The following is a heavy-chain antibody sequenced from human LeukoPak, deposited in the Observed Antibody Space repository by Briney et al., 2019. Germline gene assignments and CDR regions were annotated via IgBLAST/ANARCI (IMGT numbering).Heavy chain of an antibody. CDR2: ISYDGSNK. CDR1: GFTFSSYG. J-gene: IGHJ4*02. D-gene: IGHD3-3*01. CDR3: AKGEFYDFWSGYPPGIDY. Sequence: PGGSLRLSCAASGFTFSSYGMHWVRQAPGKGLEWVAVISYDGSNKYYADSVKGRFTISRDNSKNTLYLQMNSLRAEDTAEYYCAKGEFYDFWSGYPPGIDYWGQGTLVTVSS. V-gene: IGHV3-30*18.